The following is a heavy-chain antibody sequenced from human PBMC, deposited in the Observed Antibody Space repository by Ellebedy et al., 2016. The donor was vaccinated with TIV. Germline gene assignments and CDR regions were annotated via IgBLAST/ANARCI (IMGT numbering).Heavy chain of an antibody. CDR2: IYPGNSDT. D-gene: IGHD6-13*01. J-gene: IGHJ4*02. CDR3: VRRGAAAAGTDY. Sequence: GESLKISCKGSGYSFTSYLIGLVRQMPGKVLEWMGIIYPGNSDTRYSPSFHGHVTISADKSISTAYLQWRSLKASDAAMYYCVRRGAAAAGTDYWGQGTLVTVSS. CDR1: GYSFTSYL. V-gene: IGHV5-51*01.